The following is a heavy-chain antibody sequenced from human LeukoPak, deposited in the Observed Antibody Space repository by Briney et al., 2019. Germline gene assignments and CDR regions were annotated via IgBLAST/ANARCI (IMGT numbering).Heavy chain of an antibody. V-gene: IGHV3-48*03. CDR1: GFTFSSYE. D-gene: IGHD3-22*01. CDR3: ARLDISAYYYFDY. Sequence: GGSLRLSCAASGFTFSSYEMNWVRQAPGKGLEWVAYISGSGTTISYADSVKGRFTITRDSAKNSLYLQMDSLRAEDTAIYYCARLDISAYYYFDYWGQGTLVTVSS. CDR2: ISGSGTTI. J-gene: IGHJ4*02.